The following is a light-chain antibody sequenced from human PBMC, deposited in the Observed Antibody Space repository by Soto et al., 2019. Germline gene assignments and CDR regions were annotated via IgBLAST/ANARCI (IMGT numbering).Light chain of an antibody. CDR3: QSYDSSLSGSKV. Sequence: QSVLTQPPSVSGAPGQRVTISCTGSSSNIGAGYDVHWYQQLPGTAPKLLIYGNSNRPSGVPDRFSGSKSGTSASLAITGLQAEYEADYYCQSYDSSLSGSKVFGTGNKVTVL. J-gene: IGLJ1*01. V-gene: IGLV1-40*01. CDR1: SSNIGAGYD. CDR2: GNS.